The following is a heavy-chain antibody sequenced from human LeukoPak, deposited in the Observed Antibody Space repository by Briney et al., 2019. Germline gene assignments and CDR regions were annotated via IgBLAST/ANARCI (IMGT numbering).Heavy chain of an antibody. CDR3: ARGEAAAGTFDY. V-gene: IGHV3-7*01. CDR2: IKQDGSEK. J-gene: IGHJ4*02. Sequence: GGSLRLSCAASGFTVSSYWMSWVRQAPGKGLEWVANIKQDGSEKYYVDSVKGRFTISRDNAKNSLYLQMNSLRAEDTAVYYCARGEAAAGTFDYWGQGTLVTVSS. CDR1: GFTVSSYW. D-gene: IGHD6-13*01.